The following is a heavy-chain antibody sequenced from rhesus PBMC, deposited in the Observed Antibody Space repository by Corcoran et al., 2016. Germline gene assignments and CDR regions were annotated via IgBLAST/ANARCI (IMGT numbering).Heavy chain of an antibody. Sequence: QVQLQESGPAVVKPSETLSLTCAVSGGSISSSYWRSWTRQSPGKGLEWIGGIHGSGRITSYNPSLQSRITISKDTSKNQFSLRLTSVTAADTAVYYCASGPLSQLDYWGQGVLVTVSA. CDR3: ASGPLSQLDY. D-gene: IGHD6-13*01. CDR2: IHGSGRIT. J-gene: IGHJ4*01. CDR1: GGSISSSYW. V-gene: IGHV4-93*01.